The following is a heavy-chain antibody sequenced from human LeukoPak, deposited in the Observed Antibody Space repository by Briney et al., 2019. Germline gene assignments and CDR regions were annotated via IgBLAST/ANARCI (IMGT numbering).Heavy chain of an antibody. CDR1: GYTFADYY. J-gene: IGHJ6*02. D-gene: IGHD1-26*01. CDR3: ASLGATTLSYFGMDV. V-gene: IGHV1-2*02. CDR2: VNPVSGGT. Sequence: ASVKLSCKASGYTFADYYMHWVRQAPGQGLEWMGWVNPVSGGTYYAQRFLGRVTMTRDSSISTVYMELSRLQSDDTAVYHCASLGATTLSYFGMDVWGQGTTVTVSS.